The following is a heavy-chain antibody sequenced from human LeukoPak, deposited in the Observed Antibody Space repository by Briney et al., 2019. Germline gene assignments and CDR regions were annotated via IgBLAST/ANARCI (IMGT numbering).Heavy chain of an antibody. CDR1: GGSISSYY. D-gene: IGHD2-8*01. CDR3: ARGGVMVAGTPYYYYGMDV. Sequence: SETLSLTFTVSGGSISSYYWSWIRQPPGKGLEWIGYIYYSGSTNYNPSLKSRVTISVDTSKNQFSLKLSSVTAADTAVYYCARGGVMVAGTPYYYYGMDVWGQGTTVTVSS. J-gene: IGHJ6*02. V-gene: IGHV4-59*12. CDR2: IYYSGST.